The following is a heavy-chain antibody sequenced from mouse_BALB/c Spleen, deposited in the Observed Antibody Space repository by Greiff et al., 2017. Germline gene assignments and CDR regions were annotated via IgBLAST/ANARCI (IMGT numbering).Heavy chain of an antibody. CDR1: GYTFTDYY. J-gene: IGHJ2*01. CDR2: VNPNNGGT. CDR3: ARLAYYRYDY. V-gene: IGHV1-19*01. Sequence: VQLQQSGPELVKPGASVKISCKASGYTFTDYYMNWVKQSHGKSLEWIGLVNPNNGGTSYNQKFKGKATLTVDKSSSTAYMRLNSLTSEDSAVYYCARLAYYRYDYGGQGTTLTVSS. D-gene: IGHD2-14*01.